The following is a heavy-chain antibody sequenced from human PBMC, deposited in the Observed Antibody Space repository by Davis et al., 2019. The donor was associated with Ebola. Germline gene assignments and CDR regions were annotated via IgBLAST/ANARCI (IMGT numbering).Heavy chain of an antibody. D-gene: IGHD3-22*01. CDR2: ISTYNGNT. CDR1: GYTFTSYG. Sequence: VKVSCKASGYTFTSYGISWVRQAPGQGLEWMGWISTYNGNTNYAQKLQGRVTMTTDTSTYTAYMELRSLRSDDTAVYYCGRTYYYDTSASPFDYWGQGTLVTVSS. J-gene: IGHJ4*02. V-gene: IGHV1-18*01. CDR3: GRTYYYDTSASPFDY.